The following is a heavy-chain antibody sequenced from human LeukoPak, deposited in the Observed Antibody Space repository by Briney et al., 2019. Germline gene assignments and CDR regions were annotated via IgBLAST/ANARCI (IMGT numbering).Heavy chain of an antibody. CDR3: VKEHVDRAFTRSFEM. CDR2: SSHDSP. CDR1: GFTFSTYP. D-gene: IGHD3-10*01. V-gene: IGHV3-23*01. Sequence: GGSLRLSCAASGFTFSTYPMSWVRQAPGKGLEWVSASSHDSPYYAESVQGRFTISQDDSKNTVYLQMNSPSAEDTARYYCVKEHVDRAFTRSFEMWGQGTVVTVSS. J-gene: IGHJ3*02.